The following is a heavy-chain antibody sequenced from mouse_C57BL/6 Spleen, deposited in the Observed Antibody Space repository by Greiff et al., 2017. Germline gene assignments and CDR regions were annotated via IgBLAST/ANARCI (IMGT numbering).Heavy chain of an antibody. CDR3: TRDRKGDGYYDFDY. CDR2: ISSGGDYI. J-gene: IGHJ2*01. D-gene: IGHD2-3*01. CDR1: GFTFSSYA. Sequence: VQVVESGEGLVKPGGSLKLSCAASGFTFSSYAMSWVRQTPEKRLEWVAYISSGGDYIYYADTVKGRFTISRDNARNTLYLQMSSLKSEDTAMYYCTRDRKGDGYYDFDYWGQGTTLTVSS. V-gene: IGHV5-9-1*02.